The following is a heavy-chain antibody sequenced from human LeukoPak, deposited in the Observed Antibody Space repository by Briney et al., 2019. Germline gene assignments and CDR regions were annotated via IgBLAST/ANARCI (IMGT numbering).Heavy chain of an antibody. CDR1: GGSISSSSYY. J-gene: IGHJ6*03. V-gene: IGHV4-39*07. D-gene: IGHD6-19*01. CDR3: ARNYVAVAGIELKKGYYYYYYMDV. Sequence: SETLSLTCTVSGGSISSSSYYWGWIRQPPGKGLEWIGSIYYSGSTYYNPSLKSRVTISVDTSKNQFSLKLSSVTAADTAVYYCARNYVAVAGIELKKGYYYYYYMDVWGKGTTVTISS. CDR2: IYYSGST.